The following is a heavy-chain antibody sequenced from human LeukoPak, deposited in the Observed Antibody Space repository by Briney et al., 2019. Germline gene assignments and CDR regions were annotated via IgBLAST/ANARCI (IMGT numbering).Heavy chain of an antibody. Sequence: ASVKVSCKASGYTFTSYGISWVQQAPGQGLEWMGWISAYNGNTNYAQKLQGRVTMTTDTSTSTAYMELRSLRSDDTAVYYCASGPYCGGDCYSYFDYWGQGTLVTVSS. V-gene: IGHV1-18*01. J-gene: IGHJ4*02. CDR1: GYTFTSYG. D-gene: IGHD2-21*02. CDR3: ASGPYCGGDCYSYFDY. CDR2: ISAYNGNT.